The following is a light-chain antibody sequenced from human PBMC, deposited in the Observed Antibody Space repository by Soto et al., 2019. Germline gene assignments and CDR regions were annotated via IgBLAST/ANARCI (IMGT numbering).Light chain of an antibody. V-gene: IGKV3-20*01. CDR3: QHYGDSLSIT. J-gene: IGKJ5*01. CDR1: QSVNSNY. Sequence: EIVMTQSPATLSVSPGERATLSCRASQSVNSNYLAWYQQKPGQAPRLLICGISRRAPGIPDRFSGDGSGTDFTLTISRLEPGDFAVYYCQHYGDSLSITFGQGTRLEI. CDR2: GIS.